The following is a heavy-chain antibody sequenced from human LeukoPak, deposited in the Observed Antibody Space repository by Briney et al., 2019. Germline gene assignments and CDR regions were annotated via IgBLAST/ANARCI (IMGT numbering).Heavy chain of an antibody. CDR1: GFTFSNYP. D-gene: IGHD2-2*01. CDR3: ARDLPGPYCSSATCYPGTGHDAFDI. J-gene: IGHJ3*02. Sequence: NPGGSLRLSCAASGFTFSNYPMNWVRQAPGKGLEWASSISSSSSYIYYADSVKGRFTISRDNAKNSLYLQMNSLRAEDTAVYYCARDLPGPYCSSATCYPGTGHDAFDIWGQGTMVTVS. CDR2: ISSSSSYI. V-gene: IGHV3-21*01.